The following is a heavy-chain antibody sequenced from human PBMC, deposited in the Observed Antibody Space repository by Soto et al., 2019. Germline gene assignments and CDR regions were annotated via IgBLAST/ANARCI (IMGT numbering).Heavy chain of an antibody. V-gene: IGHV3-23*01. CDR1: GYTFTSYT. CDR3: AKRASPANIDNWFDP. Sequence: SCKASGYTFTSYTMHWVRQPPGKGLEWVSGIRGTSLNTDYADSVKGRFNICRYNSKNAVYLQMDSLKVEDTAVYYWAKRASPANIDNWFDPWGPGTQVTVSS. J-gene: IGHJ5*02. CDR2: IRGTSLNT.